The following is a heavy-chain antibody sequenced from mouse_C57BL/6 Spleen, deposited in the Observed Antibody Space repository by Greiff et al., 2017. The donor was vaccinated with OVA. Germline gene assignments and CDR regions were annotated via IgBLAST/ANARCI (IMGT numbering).Heavy chain of an antibody. D-gene: IGHD3-3*01. V-gene: IGHV1-15*01. Sequence: QVQLQQSGAELVRPGASVTLSCKASGYTFTDYEMHWVKQTPVHGLEWIGAIDPETGGTAYNQKFKGKAILTADKSSSTAYMELRSLTSEDSAVYYCTRYRTGRGPFAYWGQGTLVTVSA. CDR3: TRYRTGRGPFAY. J-gene: IGHJ3*01. CDR1: GYTFTDYE. CDR2: IDPETGGT.